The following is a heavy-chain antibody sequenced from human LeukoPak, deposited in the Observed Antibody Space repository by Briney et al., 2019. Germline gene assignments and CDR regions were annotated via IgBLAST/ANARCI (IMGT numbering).Heavy chain of an antibody. V-gene: IGHV3-30*04. CDR2: ISYDGSNK. CDR3: AQTVAGVDY. Sequence: SGGSLRLSCAASGFTFSSYAMHWVRQAPGKGLEWVAVISYDGSNKYYADSVKGRFTISRDNSKNTLYLQTNSLRAKDTAVYYCAQTVAGVDYWGQGTLVTVSS. D-gene: IGHD6-19*01. J-gene: IGHJ4*02. CDR1: GFTFSSYA.